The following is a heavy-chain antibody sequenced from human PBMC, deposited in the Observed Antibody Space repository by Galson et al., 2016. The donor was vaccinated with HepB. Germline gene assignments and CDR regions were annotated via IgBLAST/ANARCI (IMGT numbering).Heavy chain of an antibody. CDR3: ARDGARGPGERYLDL. CDR2: ISYGGSP. CDR1: GASISIYY. V-gene: IGHV4-59*01. D-gene: IGHD3-16*01. J-gene: IGHJ2*01. Sequence: SETLSLTCTVSGASISIYYWNWVRQSPGGRLEWIGYISYGGSPDYNPSLPSRVPISQDTSKNQFSLKLTPVTAADTAIYYCARDGARGPGERYLDLWGRGTLVTVSS.